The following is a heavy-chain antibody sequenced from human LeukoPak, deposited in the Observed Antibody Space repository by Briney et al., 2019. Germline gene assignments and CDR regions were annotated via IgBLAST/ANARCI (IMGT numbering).Heavy chain of an antibody. Sequence: GGSLRLSCTASGFTFGVYAMSWVRQAPGKGLEWVGFIRSKAYGGTTEYATSVSARFTVSRDDSKSIAYLQMNSLKTDDTAVYYCARDFSSNWYGTTDYWGQGTLVTVSS. V-gene: IGHV3-49*04. CDR2: IRSKAYGGTT. CDR1: GFTFGVYA. CDR3: ARDFSSNWYGTTDY. J-gene: IGHJ4*02. D-gene: IGHD6-13*01.